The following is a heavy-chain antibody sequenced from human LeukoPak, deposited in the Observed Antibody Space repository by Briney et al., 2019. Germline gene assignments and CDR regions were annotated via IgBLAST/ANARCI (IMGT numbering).Heavy chain of an antibody. CDR1: GYTFTTHD. D-gene: IGHD3-22*01. Sequence: ASVKVSCKASGYTFTTHDINWVRQATGQGLEWMGWMNPNSGNTGYAQKFQGRVTMTTDTSTSTAYMELRSLRSDDTAVYYCARDYYDSSGYYSPNYYYYGMDVWGQGTTVTVSS. J-gene: IGHJ6*02. CDR2: MNPNSGNT. CDR3: ARDYYDSSGYYSPNYYYYGMDV. V-gene: IGHV1-8*01.